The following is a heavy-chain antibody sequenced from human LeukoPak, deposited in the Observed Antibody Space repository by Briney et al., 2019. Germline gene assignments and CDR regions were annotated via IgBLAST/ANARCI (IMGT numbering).Heavy chain of an antibody. CDR2: IYYSGST. D-gene: IGHD3-22*01. J-gene: IGHJ4*02. V-gene: IGHV4-59*01. CDR3: ARALRDYYDSSGYYYQNEFDY. Sequence: PGGSLRLSCAASGFTFSSYSMNWVRQAPGKGLEWIGYIYYSGSTNYNPSLKSRVTISVDTSKNQFSLKLSSVTAADTAVYYCARALRDYYDSSGYYYQNEFDYWGQGTLVTVSS. CDR1: GFTFSSYS.